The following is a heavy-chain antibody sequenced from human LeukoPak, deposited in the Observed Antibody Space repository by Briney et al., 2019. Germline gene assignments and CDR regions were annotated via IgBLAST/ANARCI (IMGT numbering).Heavy chain of an antibody. CDR3: ARDSVEMATVINYYYYYYMDV. V-gene: IGHV1-46*01. CDR2: INPSGGST. CDR1: GYTFTSYY. J-gene: IGHJ6*03. D-gene: IGHD5-24*01. Sequence: ASVKVSCKASGYTFTSYYMHWVRQAPGQGLEWMGIINPSGGSTSYAQKFQGRVTMTRDMSTCTVYMELSSLRSEDTVVYYCARDSVEMATVINYYYYYYMDVWGKGTTVTVSS.